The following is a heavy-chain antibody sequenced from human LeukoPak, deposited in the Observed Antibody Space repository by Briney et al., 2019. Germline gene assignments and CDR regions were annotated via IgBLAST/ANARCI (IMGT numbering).Heavy chain of an antibody. CDR1: GYTFTSYG. V-gene: IGHV1-18*01. Sequence: ASVKVSCQASGYTFTSYGISWVRQAPGQGLEWIGWISAYNGNTNYAQKLQRRVTMTTDTSTSTAYMELRSLRSDDTAVYYCARDHRGTVTYFDYWGQGTLVTVSS. CDR2: ISAYNGNT. D-gene: IGHD4-17*01. CDR3: ARDHRGTVTYFDY. J-gene: IGHJ4*02.